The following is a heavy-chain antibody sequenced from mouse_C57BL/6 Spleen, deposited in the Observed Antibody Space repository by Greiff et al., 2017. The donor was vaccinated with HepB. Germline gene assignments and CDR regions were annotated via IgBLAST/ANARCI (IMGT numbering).Heavy chain of an antibody. Sequence: VQLQQSGAELVKAGASVKMSCKASGYTFTSYWMHWVKQRLGQGLEWFAETNPTNGRTYYNEKFKSKATLTVDKSSSTAYMLLSGPTFEDSAVYCCARIKRLVATYFDYCGQGTTLTVSS. CDR2: TNPTNGRT. D-gene: IGHD1-1*01. CDR1: GYTFTSYW. J-gene: IGHJ2*01. V-gene: IGHV1S81*02. CDR3: ARIKRLVATYFDY.